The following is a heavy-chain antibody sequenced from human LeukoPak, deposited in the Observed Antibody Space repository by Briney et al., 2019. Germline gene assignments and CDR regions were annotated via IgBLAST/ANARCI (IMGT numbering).Heavy chain of an antibody. V-gene: IGHV3-13*01. CDR3: ARGQSIGFTYGSGLDAFDI. CDR1: GFTFSGSD. J-gene: IGHJ3*02. Sequence: GGSLRLSFAASGFTFSGSDMPWVRQSTGRGLEWVSAIRSAGDIYYPDSVKGRCTSSRENAKNSLYLQMNRLRAGDTAVYYCARGQSIGFTYGSGLDAFDIWGQGTMVTVSS. D-gene: IGHD3-10*01. CDR2: IRSAGDI.